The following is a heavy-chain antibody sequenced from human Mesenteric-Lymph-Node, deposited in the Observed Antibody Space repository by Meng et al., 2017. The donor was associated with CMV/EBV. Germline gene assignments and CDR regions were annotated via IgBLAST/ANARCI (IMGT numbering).Heavy chain of an antibody. D-gene: IGHD3-3*01. J-gene: IGHJ4*02. Sequence: SETLSLTCTVSGGSVRSDSHYWSWIRQPPGTGLEWIGYIYYSGSIDYNPSLKSRVTMSINTSKNQFSLRLSSVTAADTAVYYCARVGYFDFSFDSWGQGTLVTVSS. CDR2: IYYSGSI. CDR3: ARVGYFDFSFDS. CDR1: GGSVRSDSHY. V-gene: IGHV4-61*01.